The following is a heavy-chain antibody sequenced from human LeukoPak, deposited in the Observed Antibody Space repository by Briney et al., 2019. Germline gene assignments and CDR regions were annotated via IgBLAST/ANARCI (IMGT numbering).Heavy chain of an antibody. CDR1: GFTFSSCE. CDR2: ISSSGSTI. V-gene: IGHV3-48*03. CDR3: ARGTMFPYYFDY. D-gene: IGHD3-10*02. Sequence: GGSLRLSCAASGFTFSSCEMNWVRQAPGKGLEWVSYISSSGSTIYYADSVKGRFTISRDNAKNSLYLQMNSLRAEDTAVYYCARGTMFPYYFDYWGQGTLVTVSS. J-gene: IGHJ4*02.